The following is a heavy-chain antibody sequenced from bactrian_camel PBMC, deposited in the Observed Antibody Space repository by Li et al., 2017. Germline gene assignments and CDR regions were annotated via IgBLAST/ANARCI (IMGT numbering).Heavy chain of an antibody. CDR1: GREFMPTC. Sequence: QVQLVESGGGSVQPGGSLTLSCRFSGREFMPTCMGWFRQPQGKGREGVAAVDSDGSTSYADSVKGRFTISRDNANNTLYLQMNSLKTEDTALYYCATQIGLGQGTQVTVS. CDR2: VDSDGST. J-gene: IGHJ4*01. V-gene: IGHV3S53*01.